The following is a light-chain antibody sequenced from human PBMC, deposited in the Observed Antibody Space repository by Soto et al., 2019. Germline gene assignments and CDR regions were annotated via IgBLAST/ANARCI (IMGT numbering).Light chain of an antibody. CDR3: SSYASSNAQL. CDR2: DVS. CDR1: SSDIGRYNY. J-gene: IGLJ2*01. V-gene: IGLV2-14*03. Sequence: QSALTQPASVSGTPGQSITVSCIGTSSDIGRYNYVSWYQQHPGRAPKLIIRDVSSRPSGVPTRFSGSKSGNSASLTISGLRVEDEAYYFCSSYASSNAQLFGGGTKLTVL.